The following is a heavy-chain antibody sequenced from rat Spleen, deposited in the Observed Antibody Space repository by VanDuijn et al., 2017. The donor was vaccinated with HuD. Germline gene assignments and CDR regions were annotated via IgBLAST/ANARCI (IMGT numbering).Heavy chain of an antibody. CDR3: TRPNSPYWYFDF. V-gene: IGHV2-19*01. Sequence: QVQLKESGPGLVQPSQTLSLTCTVPGFSLTDYSVYWVRQPPGKGLEWMGRIQSGGSTDYNSALKSRLSISRDTSKSQVFLKMNSLQTEDTAIYFCTRPNSPYWYFDFWGPGTMVTVSS. D-gene: IGHD1-10*01. J-gene: IGHJ1*01. CDR2: IQSGGST. CDR1: GFSLTDYS.